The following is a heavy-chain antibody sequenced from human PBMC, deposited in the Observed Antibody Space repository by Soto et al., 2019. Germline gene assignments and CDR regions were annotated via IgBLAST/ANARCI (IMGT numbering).Heavy chain of an antibody. CDR3: AGYNSYAIDY. Sequence: SETLSLTCAVYGGSFSGYYRSWIRQPPGKGLEWIANIHYSGTTNYNPSLASRVTLSVDTSKNQFSLKMTSVTAADRAMYFCAGYNSYAIDYWGRGTLVTVSS. CDR1: GGSFSGYY. J-gene: IGHJ4*02. D-gene: IGHD2-8*01. CDR2: IHYSGTT. V-gene: IGHV4-59*01.